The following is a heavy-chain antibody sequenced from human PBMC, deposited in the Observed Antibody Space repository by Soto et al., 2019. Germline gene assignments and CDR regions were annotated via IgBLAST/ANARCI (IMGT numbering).Heavy chain of an antibody. D-gene: IGHD2-15*01. J-gene: IGHJ4*02. CDR2: INSDGSST. Sequence: EVQLVESGGGLVQPGGSLRLSCAASGFTFSSYWMHWVHQAPGKGLVWVSRINSDGSSTSYADSVKGRFTISRDNAKNTLELQMNSLRAEDTAVYYCVRTSLVVAAATREDYWGQGTLVTVSS. CDR1: GFTFSSYW. V-gene: IGHV3-74*01. CDR3: VRTSLVVAAATREDY.